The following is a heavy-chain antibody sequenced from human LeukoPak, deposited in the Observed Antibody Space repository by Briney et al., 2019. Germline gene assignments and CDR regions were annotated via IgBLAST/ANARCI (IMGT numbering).Heavy chain of an antibody. CDR1: GFTVSSNY. V-gene: IGHV3-53*01. D-gene: IGHD3-16*01. J-gene: IGHJ6*03. CDR2: IYSGGST. CDR3: ARGKGGYYYYYMDV. Sequence: PGGSLRLSCPASGFTVSSNYMSWVRQAPGKGLEWVSVIYSGGSTYYADSVQDRFTISRDNSKNTLYLQMNSLRAEDTAVYYCARGKGGYYYYYMDVWGKGTTVTVSS.